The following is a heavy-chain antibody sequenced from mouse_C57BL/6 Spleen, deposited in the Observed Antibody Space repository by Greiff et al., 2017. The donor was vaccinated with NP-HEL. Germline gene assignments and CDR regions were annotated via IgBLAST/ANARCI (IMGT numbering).Heavy chain of an antibody. D-gene: IGHD1-1*01. V-gene: IGHV1-4*01. Sequence: VKVVESGAELARPGASVKMSCKASGYTFTSYTMHWVKQRPGQGLEWIGYINPSSGYTKYNQKFKDKATLTADKSSSTAYMQLSSLTSEDSAVYYCARGGDYSWFAYWGQGTLVTVSA. CDR1: GYTFTSYT. CDR3: ARGGDYSWFAY. J-gene: IGHJ3*01. CDR2: INPSSGYT.